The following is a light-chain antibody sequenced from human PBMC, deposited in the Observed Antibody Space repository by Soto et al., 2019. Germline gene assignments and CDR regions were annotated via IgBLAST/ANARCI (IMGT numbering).Light chain of an antibody. J-gene: IGKJ4*01. Sequence: EVVMTQSPATLSVSPGERATISCRASQSVSSNLAWYQQKPGQAPRLLIYGASTRATGIPARFSGSGSGTEFTLTISSLQSEDFVIYFCHQYNNWPLSFGGGTKVEI. CDR1: QSVSSN. CDR2: GAS. V-gene: IGKV3-15*01. CDR3: HQYNNWPLS.